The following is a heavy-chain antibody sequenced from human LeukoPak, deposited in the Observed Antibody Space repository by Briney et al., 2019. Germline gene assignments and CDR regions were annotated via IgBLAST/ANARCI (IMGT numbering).Heavy chain of an antibody. Sequence: PGGSLRLSCAASGFTFSSYGMHWVRQAPGKGLEWVAFIRYDGSNKYYADSVKGRFTISRDTSKNTLYLQMNSLRAEDTVVYYCAKDLFGNGIAIDFDSWGQGTLVTVSS. CDR2: IRYDGSNK. V-gene: IGHV3-30*02. D-gene: IGHD2-21*01. CDR1: GFTFSSYG. CDR3: AKDLFGNGIAIDFDS. J-gene: IGHJ4*02.